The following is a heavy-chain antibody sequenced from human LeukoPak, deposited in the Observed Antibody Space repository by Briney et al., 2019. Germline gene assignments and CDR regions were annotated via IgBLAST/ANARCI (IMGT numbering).Heavy chain of an antibody. CDR2: ISSGSSYI. J-gene: IGHJ4*02. V-gene: IGHV3-21*01. CDR1: GFTFNSYA. CDR3: ARDLNPRPYYFDY. Sequence: GGSLRLSCAASGFTFNSYAMSWVRQAPGKGLEWVSSISSGSSYIYYVDSVKGRFTISRDNAKNSLYLQMNSLRAEDTAVYYCARDLNPRPYYFDYWGQGTLVTVSS.